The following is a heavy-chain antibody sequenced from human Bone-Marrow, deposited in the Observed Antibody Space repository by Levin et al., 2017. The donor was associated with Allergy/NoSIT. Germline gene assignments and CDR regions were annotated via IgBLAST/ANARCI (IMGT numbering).Heavy chain of an antibody. Sequence: GGSLRLSCAASGFTFSDYYMSWIRQAPGKGLEWFSYISGSGTTKYYADSVKGRFTISRDNGKNSLYLQMNSLRAEDTAVYYCARDDWVRRTVTTPSDYWGQGTLVTVSS. CDR3: ARDDWVRRTVTTPSDY. V-gene: IGHV3-11*01. D-gene: IGHD4-17*01. CDR1: GFTFSDYY. J-gene: IGHJ4*02. CDR2: ISGSGTTK.